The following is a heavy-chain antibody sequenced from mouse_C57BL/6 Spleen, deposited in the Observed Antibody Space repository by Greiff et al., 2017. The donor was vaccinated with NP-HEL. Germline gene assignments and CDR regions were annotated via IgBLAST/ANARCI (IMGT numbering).Heavy chain of an antibody. J-gene: IGHJ3*01. CDR1: GYTFTSYW. Sequence: QVQLQQPGAELVKPGASVKLSCKASGYTFTSYWMHWVKQRPGQGLEWIGMIHPNSGSTNYNEKFKSKATLTVDKSSSTAYMQLSSLTSEGSAVYYCARYYYGSECWFAYWGQGTLVTVSA. CDR2: IHPNSGST. CDR3: ARYYYGSECWFAY. V-gene: IGHV1-64*01. D-gene: IGHD1-1*01.